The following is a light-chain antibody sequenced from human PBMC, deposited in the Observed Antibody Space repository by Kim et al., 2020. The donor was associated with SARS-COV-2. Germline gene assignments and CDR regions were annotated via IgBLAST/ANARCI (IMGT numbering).Light chain of an antibody. V-gene: IGLV2-11*01. CDR2: DVS. J-gene: IGLJ2*01. CDR1: SSDVGGYNY. Sequence: QSALTQPRSVSGSPGQSVTISCTGTSSDVGGYNYVSWYQQHPGKAPKLMIYDVSQRPSGVPDRFSGSKSGNTASLTISGLQAEDEADYYCCSYAGSYVVFGGATQLTVL. CDR3: CSYAGSYVV.